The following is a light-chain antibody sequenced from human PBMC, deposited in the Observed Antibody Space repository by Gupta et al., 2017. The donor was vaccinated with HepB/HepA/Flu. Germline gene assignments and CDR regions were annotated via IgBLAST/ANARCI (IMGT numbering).Light chain of an antibody. V-gene: IGKV2-40*01. Sequence: DIVMTQTPLSLPVTPGEPASISCRASQSLLNSDDGNTYLDWYLQKPGQSPHLLIYTLSSRASGVPDRVSGSGSGTDFTLKISWVEAEDVGVYYCVRRLEFPYTFGQGTKLEI. CDR3: VRRLEFPYT. CDR2: TLS. J-gene: IGKJ2*01. CDR1: QSLLNSDDGNTY.